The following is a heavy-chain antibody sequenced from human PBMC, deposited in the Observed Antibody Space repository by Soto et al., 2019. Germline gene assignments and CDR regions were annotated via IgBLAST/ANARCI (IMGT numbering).Heavy chain of an antibody. D-gene: IGHD3-16*01. CDR3: AKDLRPAYDP. Sequence: GWSLRLSCASSVFTFSNYAMSWVRQAPGKGLEWVSGISGHGDTTYYADAVKGRFTISRDNSKNTLYLQMNSLRAEDTAVYYCAKDLRPAYDPWGQGTLVTVSS. J-gene: IGHJ5*02. CDR2: ISGHGDTT. CDR1: VFTFSNYA. V-gene: IGHV3-23*01.